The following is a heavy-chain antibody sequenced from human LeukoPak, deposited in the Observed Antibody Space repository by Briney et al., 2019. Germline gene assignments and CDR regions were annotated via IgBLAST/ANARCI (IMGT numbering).Heavy chain of an antibody. CDR1: GFTVSSNY. V-gene: IGHV3-66*01. Sequence: GGSLRLSCAASGFTVSSNYMSWVRQAPGKGLEWVSVIYSGGSTYYADSVKGRFTISRDNSKNTLYLQMNSLRAEDTAVYYCARPPSGSSGHFDYWGQGTLVTVSS. CDR2: IYSGGST. J-gene: IGHJ4*02. D-gene: IGHD1-26*01. CDR3: ARPPSGSSGHFDY.